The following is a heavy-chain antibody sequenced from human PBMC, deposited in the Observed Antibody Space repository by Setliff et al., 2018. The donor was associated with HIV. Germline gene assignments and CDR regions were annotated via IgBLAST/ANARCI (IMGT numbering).Heavy chain of an antibody. J-gene: IGHJ4*03. D-gene: IGHD3-9*01. V-gene: IGHV5-51*01. Sequence: GESLKISCKDSGDKFPNYYLGWVRQMPGKGLEWIGVIYVSDSDIRYSPSFQGQVTISADKSINTAYLQLNSLRASDTSIYYCTKGGGLNFRYHDWFVKIWGQGTLVTVSS. CDR1: GDKFPNYY. CDR2: IYVSDSDI. CDR3: TKGGGLNFRYHDWFVKI.